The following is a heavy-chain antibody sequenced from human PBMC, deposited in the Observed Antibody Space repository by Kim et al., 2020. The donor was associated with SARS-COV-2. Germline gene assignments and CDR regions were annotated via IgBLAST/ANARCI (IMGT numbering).Heavy chain of an antibody. V-gene: IGHV4-31*03. Sequence: SETLSLTCTVSRGSISSGGYYWSWIRQHPGKGLEWVGYIYYSGSTYYNPSLKSRLTILVDTSKNQFSLKLSSVTAADTAVYYCARGHSSSWYFDYWGQGTLVTVSS. CDR3: ARGHSSSWYFDY. CDR2: IYYSGST. CDR1: RGSISSGGYY. D-gene: IGHD6-13*01. J-gene: IGHJ4*02.